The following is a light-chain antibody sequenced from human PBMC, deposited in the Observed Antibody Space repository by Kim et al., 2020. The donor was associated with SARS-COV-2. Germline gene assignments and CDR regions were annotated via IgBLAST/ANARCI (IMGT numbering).Light chain of an antibody. V-gene: IGLV2-8*01. CDR3: ASYAGDNDVL. J-gene: IGLJ2*01. CDR2: KVN. Sequence: GQSVIISCSGTSGDVGTYKYISCYQQHPNTAPKLMIYKVNQRPSGVPDRFSGSKSASTASLTVSGLQADDAADYFCASYAGDNDVLFGGGTQLTVL. CDR1: SGDVGTYKY.